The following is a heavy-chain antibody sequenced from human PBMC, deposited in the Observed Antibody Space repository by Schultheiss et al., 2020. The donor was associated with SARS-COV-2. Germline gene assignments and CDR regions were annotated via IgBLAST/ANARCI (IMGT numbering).Heavy chain of an antibody. D-gene: IGHD1-26*01. J-gene: IGHJ3*02. V-gene: IGHV3-48*03. CDR3: VRDGRGAGDALDI. CDR1: GLSFSNYE. CDR2: ISNSDTTT. Sequence: GSLRLSCAASGLSFSNYEMNWVRQAPGKGLEWISYISNSDTTTFYADSVKGRFVISRDNARNSLHLQMDNLRAEDTAVYYCVRDGRGAGDALDIWGQGTLVTVSS.